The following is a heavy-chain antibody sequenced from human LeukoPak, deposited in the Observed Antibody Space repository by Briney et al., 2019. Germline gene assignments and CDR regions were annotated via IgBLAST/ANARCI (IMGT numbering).Heavy chain of an antibody. CDR2: IEQDGSEK. V-gene: IGHV3-7*01. CDR3: ARDLGRIQLWLVGY. Sequence: GGSLRLSCAASGFTFSSYWMSWVRQAPGKGLEWVANIEQDGSEKYYVDSVKGRFTISRDNAKNSLYLQMNSLRAEDTAVYYCARDLGRIQLWLVGYWGQGTLVTVSS. CDR1: GFTFSSYW. J-gene: IGHJ4*02. D-gene: IGHD5-18*01.